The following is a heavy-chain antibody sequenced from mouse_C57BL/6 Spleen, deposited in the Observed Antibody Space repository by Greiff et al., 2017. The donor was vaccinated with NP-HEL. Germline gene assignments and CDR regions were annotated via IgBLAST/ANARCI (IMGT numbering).Heavy chain of an antibody. V-gene: IGHV1-64*01. CDR2: IHPNSGST. CDR3: ARKGDYYSKPLAMDY. CDR1: GYTFTSYW. D-gene: IGHD2-5*01. J-gene: IGHJ4*01. Sequence: VQLQQSGAELVKPGASVKLSCKASGYTFTSYWMHWVKQRPGQGLEWIGMIHPNSGSTNYNEKFKSKATLTVDKSSSTAYMQLSSLTSEDSAVYYCARKGDYYSKPLAMDYWGQGTSVTVSS.